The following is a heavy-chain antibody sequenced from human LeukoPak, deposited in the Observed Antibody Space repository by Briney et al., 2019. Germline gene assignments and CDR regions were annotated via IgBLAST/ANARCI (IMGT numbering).Heavy chain of an antibody. CDR1: GDSVSSNSAA. J-gene: IGHJ4*02. CDR3: ARDLMVDMKATIFDY. Sequence: SQTLSLTCAISGDSVSSNSAAWNWIRQSPSRGLEWLGRTYYRPKWYNDYAVSVKSRITINPDTSKSQFSLQLNSVTPEDTAVYYCARDLMVDMKATIFDYWGQGTLVTVSS. V-gene: IGHV6-1*01. D-gene: IGHD5-12*01. CDR2: TYYRPKWYN.